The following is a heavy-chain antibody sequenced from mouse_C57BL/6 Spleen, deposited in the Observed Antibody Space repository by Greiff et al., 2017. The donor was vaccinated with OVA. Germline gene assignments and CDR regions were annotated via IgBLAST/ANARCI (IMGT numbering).Heavy chain of an antibody. CDR3: ARWITTVVAKGWYFDV. Sequence: VQLQQSGPELVKPGASVKISCKASGYAFSSSWMNWVKQRPGKGLEWIGRIYPGDGDTNYNGKFKGKATLTADKSSSTADMQLSSLTSEDSAVYFCARWITTVVAKGWYFDVWGTGTTVTVSS. CDR2: IYPGDGDT. CDR1: GYAFSSSW. D-gene: IGHD1-1*01. J-gene: IGHJ1*03. V-gene: IGHV1-82*01.